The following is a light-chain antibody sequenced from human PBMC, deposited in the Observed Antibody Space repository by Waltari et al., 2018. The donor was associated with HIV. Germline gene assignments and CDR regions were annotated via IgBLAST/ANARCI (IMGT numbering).Light chain of an antibody. Sequence: PGERATLSCGASQSVSSNFVAWYQQKPGLAPRLLIYDAFLRATGIPDRFSGGGSGTDFTLTISRLEPEDFAVYYCQQYGGSSWTFGQGTKVEI. V-gene: IGKV3D-20*01. CDR2: DAF. CDR1: QSVSSNF. CDR3: QQYGGSSWT. J-gene: IGKJ1*01.